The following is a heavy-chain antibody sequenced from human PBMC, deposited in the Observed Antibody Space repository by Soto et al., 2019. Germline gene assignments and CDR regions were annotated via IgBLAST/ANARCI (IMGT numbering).Heavy chain of an antibody. V-gene: IGHV3-30*18. CDR2: ISYDGSEK. Sequence: GGSLRLSCAASGFRFSGYGMHWVRQAPGKGLEWVAVISYDGSEKYQADSVKGRFTISRDNSKNTLYLQMNSLRAEDTAVYYCAKDYGGLRPGEYYMDVWGKGTTVTVSS. CDR3: AKDYGGLRPGEYYMDV. J-gene: IGHJ6*03. CDR1: GFRFSGYG. D-gene: IGHD4-17*01.